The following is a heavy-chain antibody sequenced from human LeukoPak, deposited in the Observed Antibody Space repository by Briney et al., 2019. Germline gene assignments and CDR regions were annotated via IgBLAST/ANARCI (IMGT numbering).Heavy chain of an antibody. CDR3: AKGRGPYCSSTSCPMYYFDY. V-gene: IGHV3-23*01. Sequence: GGSLRLSCAASGFTFSSYAMSWVRQAPGKGLEWVSAISGSGGSTYYADSVKGRFTISRDNSKNTLYLQMTSLRAEDTAVYYCAKGRGPYCSSTSCPMYYFDYWGQGTLVTVSS. D-gene: IGHD2-2*01. CDR2: ISGSGGST. J-gene: IGHJ4*02. CDR1: GFTFSSYA.